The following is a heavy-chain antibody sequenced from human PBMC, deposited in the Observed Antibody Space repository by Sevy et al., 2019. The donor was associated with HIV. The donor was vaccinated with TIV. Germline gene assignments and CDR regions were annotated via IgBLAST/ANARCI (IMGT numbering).Heavy chain of an antibody. CDR3: ARDLYKRPPGGFDI. J-gene: IGHJ3*02. D-gene: IGHD1-1*01. Sequence: GGSLRLSCAASGFTFSSYAMHWVRQAPGKGLEWVAVMSYDGSNKYYADSVKGRFTISRDNSKNTLYLQMNSLRAEDTAVYYCARDLYKRPPGGFDIWGQGTMVTVSS. CDR1: GFTFSSYA. CDR2: MSYDGSNK. V-gene: IGHV3-30-3*01.